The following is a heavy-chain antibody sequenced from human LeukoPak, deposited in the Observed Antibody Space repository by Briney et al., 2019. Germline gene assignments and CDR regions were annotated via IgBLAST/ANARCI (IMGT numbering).Heavy chain of an antibody. Sequence: GGSLRLSCAASGFTFSSYSMNWVRQAPGKGLELVSSISSSSSYIYYADSVKGRFTISRDNAKNSLYLQMNSLRAEDTAVYYCARDRDSSSWYTHDYWGQGTLVTVSS. V-gene: IGHV3-21*01. CDR1: GFTFSSYS. J-gene: IGHJ4*02. CDR2: ISSSSSYI. D-gene: IGHD6-13*01. CDR3: ARDRDSSSWYTHDY.